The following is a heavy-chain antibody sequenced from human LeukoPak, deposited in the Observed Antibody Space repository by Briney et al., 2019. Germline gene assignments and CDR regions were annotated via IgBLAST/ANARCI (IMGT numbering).Heavy chain of an antibody. J-gene: IGHJ6*02. V-gene: IGHV1-69*04. D-gene: IGHD5-18*01. CDR3: ATSSIDTAMGIYYYYYGMDV. CDR2: IIPILGIA. CDR1: GGTFSSFA. Sequence: SVKVSCKASGGTFSSFAISWVRQAPGQGLERMGRIIPILGIANYAQKFQGRVTITADKSTSTAYMELSSLRSEDTAMYYCATSSIDTAMGIYYYYYGMDVWGQGTTVTVSS.